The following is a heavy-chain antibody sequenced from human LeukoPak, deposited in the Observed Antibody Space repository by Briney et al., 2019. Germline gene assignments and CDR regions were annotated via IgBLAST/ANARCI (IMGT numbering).Heavy chain of an antibody. CDR1: GFTFTSYD. CDR2: MNPNSGNT. D-gene: IGHD5-18*01. J-gene: IGHJ4*02. CDR3: ARGGTAMVPYFDY. V-gene: IGHV1-8*01. Sequence: GASVKVSCKASGFTFTSYDINWVRQAPGQELEWMGWMNPNSGNTRYAQKVQGRITMTRDTSISTAYMELSSLRSEDTAVYYCARGGTAMVPYFDYWGQGTLVTVSS.